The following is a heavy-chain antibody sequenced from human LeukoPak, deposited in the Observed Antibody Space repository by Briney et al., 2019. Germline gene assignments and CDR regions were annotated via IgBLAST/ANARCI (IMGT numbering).Heavy chain of an antibody. V-gene: IGHV3-23*01. Sequence: GSLRLSCAASGFTFSSYAMSWVRQAPGKGLEWVSAISGSGGSTYYADSVKGRFTISRDNSKNTLYLQMNSLKTEDTAVYYCTTDKLWFGELLSDAFDIWGQGTMVTVSS. D-gene: IGHD3-10*01. J-gene: IGHJ3*02. CDR2: ISGSGGST. CDR1: GFTFSSYA. CDR3: TTDKLWFGELLSDAFDI.